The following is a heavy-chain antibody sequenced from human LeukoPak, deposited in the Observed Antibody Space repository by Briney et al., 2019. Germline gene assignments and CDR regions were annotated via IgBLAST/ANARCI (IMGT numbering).Heavy chain of an antibody. Sequence: SETLSLTCAVYGGSFSGYYWCWIRQPPGKGLEWIGEINHSGSTNYNPSLKSRVTISVDTSKNQFSLKLSSVTAADTAVYYCARGVSPYYDFWSGYYGLDHWGQGTLVTVSS. CDR1: GGSFSGYY. CDR3: ARGVSPYYDFWSGYYGLDH. V-gene: IGHV4-34*01. D-gene: IGHD3-3*01. CDR2: INHSGST. J-gene: IGHJ4*02.